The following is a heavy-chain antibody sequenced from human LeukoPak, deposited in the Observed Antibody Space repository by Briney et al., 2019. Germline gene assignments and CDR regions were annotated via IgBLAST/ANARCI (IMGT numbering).Heavy chain of an antibody. Sequence: GASVKVSCKASGYTFTGYYMHWVRQAPGQGLEWMGWINPNSGDTNYAQKFQGKVTVTSDRSTTTVYMEMRGLRSEDTAMYYCARGYQTYYDDTSGSHFDHWGQGTLVTVSS. J-gene: IGHJ4*02. D-gene: IGHD3-22*01. V-gene: IGHV1-2*02. CDR3: ARGYQTYYDDTSGSHFDH. CDR2: INPNSGDT. CDR1: GYTFTGYY.